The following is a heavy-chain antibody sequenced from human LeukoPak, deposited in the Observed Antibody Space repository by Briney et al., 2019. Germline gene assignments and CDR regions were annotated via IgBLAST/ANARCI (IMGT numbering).Heavy chain of an antibody. J-gene: IGHJ4*02. D-gene: IGHD6-13*01. CDR1: GYTFTSYY. CDR3: ARDLSSSPFDY. Sequence: ASVKVSCKASGYTFTSYYMHWVRQAPGQGLEWMGIINPSGGSTSYAQKLQGRVTMTTDTSTSTAYMELRSLRSDDTAVYYCARDLSSSPFDYWGQGTLVTVSS. V-gene: IGHV1-46*01. CDR2: INPSGGST.